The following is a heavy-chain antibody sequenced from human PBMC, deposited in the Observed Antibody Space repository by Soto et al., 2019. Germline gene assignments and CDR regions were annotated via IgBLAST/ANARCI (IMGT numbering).Heavy chain of an antibody. CDR2: ISGSGGST. J-gene: IGHJ4*02. V-gene: IGHV3-23*01. Sequence: PWGSLRLSCAASGFTFSSYAMSWVRQAPGKGLEWVSAISGSGGSTYYADSVKGRFTISRDNSKNMLFLQINSLRDDDSAVYYCAKRPASIITFDYWGQGTPVTVSS. CDR1: GFTFSSYA. D-gene: IGHD2-2*01. CDR3: AKRPASIITFDY.